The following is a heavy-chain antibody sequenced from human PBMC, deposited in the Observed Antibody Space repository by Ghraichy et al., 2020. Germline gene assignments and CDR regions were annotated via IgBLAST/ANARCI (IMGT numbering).Heavy chain of an antibody. CDR3: AKSVGLYGDYHYPYGMDV. CDR1: GFTFSSYA. V-gene: IGHV3-23*01. Sequence: SLRLSCAASGFTFSSYAMSWVRQAPGKGLEWVSGISGSGGSTYYADSVKGRFTISRDNSKNTLYLQMNSLRAEDTAVYYCAKSVGLYGDYHYPYGMDVWGQGTTVTVSS. J-gene: IGHJ6*02. D-gene: IGHD4-17*01. CDR2: ISGSGGST.